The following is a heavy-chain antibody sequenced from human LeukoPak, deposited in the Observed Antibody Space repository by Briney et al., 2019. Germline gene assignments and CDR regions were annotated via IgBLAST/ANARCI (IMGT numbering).Heavy chain of an antibody. CDR2: FDPEDGEK. V-gene: IGHV1-24*01. D-gene: IGHD5-12*01. CDR3: ARGRSTGYPYYFEY. Sequence: ASVKVSCKVSGYTLTELSMHWVRQAPGKGLEWMGGFDPEDGEKVYAQKFRGRVTMTEDTSTDTAYMELSGLRSEDTAVYYCARGRSTGYPYYFEYWGQGTLVTVSS. CDR1: GYTLTELS. J-gene: IGHJ4*02.